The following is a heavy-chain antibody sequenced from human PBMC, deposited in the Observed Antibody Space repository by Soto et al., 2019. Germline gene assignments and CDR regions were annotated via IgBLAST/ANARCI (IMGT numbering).Heavy chain of an antibody. CDR2: ILPIFATA. CDR1: GDTFNNYV. V-gene: IGHV1-69*06. D-gene: IGHD2-2*01. J-gene: IGHJ4*02. Sequence: ASVKVSCKASGDTFNNYVVNWVRQAPGQGLEWLGGILPIFATANYAQKFQGRATITADKSTSTAYMELTSLRSEDTAVYYCAGRCDSTTCLGHFDYWGQGTLVTVSS. CDR3: AGRCDSTTCLGHFDY.